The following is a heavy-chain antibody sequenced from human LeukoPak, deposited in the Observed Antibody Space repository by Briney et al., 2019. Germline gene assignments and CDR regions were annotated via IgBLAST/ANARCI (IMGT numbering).Heavy chain of an antibody. V-gene: IGHV3-23*01. J-gene: IGHJ4*02. CDR3: AEEERGASLAED. CDR2: VNENGRKT. Sequence: SGGSLRLSCVASGFTFSSYSMSWVRQAPGKGLSWVSAVNENGRKTYYTDSVKGRFTISRDNSRNTLYLQMDNLRVDDTGTYYCAEEERGASLAEDWGQGTLVTVSS. CDR1: GFTFSSYS. D-gene: IGHD6-19*01.